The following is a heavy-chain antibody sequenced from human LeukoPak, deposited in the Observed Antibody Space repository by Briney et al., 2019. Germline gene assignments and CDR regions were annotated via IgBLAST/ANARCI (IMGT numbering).Heavy chain of an antibody. D-gene: IGHD2-2*01. Sequence: PGGSLRLSCAVAGLSFSRYSMNWVRQAPGEGLEWVSSIRRTSSDRYHADSVKGRFTISRDNANNSLYLQMNSMRGEDTAVYYCARVGDCGSTSCYDSWGQGTLVTVS. J-gene: IGHJ4*03. CDR2: IRRTSSDR. V-gene: IGHV3-21*01. CDR1: GLSFSRYS. CDR3: ARVGDCGSTSCYDS.